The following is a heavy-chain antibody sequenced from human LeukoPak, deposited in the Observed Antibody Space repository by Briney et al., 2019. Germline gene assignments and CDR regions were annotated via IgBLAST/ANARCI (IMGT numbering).Heavy chain of an antibody. V-gene: IGHV3-21*01. CDR2: ISSSSSYI. J-gene: IGHJ4*02. CDR3: ARDSRFDFDY. Sequence: RGSLRPSSAASGFTFSSYSMNWVRQAPGKGLEWVSSISSSSSYIYYADSVKGRFTISRDNAKNSLYLQMNSLRAEDTAVYYCARDSRFDFDYWGQGTLVTVSS. CDR1: GFTFSSYS. D-gene: IGHD3-10*01.